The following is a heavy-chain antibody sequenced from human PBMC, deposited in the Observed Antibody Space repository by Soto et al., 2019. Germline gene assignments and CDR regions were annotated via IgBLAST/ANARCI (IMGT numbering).Heavy chain of an antibody. V-gene: IGHV3-64D*06. D-gene: IGHD6-19*01. J-gene: IGHJ5*02. Sequence: GGSLRLSCSASGLTFSSYAMHWVRQAPGKGLEYVSAISSNGGSAYYADSVKGRFTISRDNSKNTLYLQMSSLRAEDTAVYYCVKEDSSGLDPWGQGTLVTVSS. CDR1: GLTFSSYA. CDR2: ISSNGGSA. CDR3: VKEDSSGLDP.